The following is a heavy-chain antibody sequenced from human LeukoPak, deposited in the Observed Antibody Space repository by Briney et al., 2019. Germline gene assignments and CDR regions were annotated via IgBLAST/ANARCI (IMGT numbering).Heavy chain of an antibody. Sequence: PGGSLRLSCAASGFTVSSNYMSWVRQAPGKGLEWVSVIYSGGSTYYADSVKGRFTISRDNAKNTLYLQMNSLRAEDTAVYYCARGGTYYDFWSGQPPFDYWGQGTLVTVSS. CDR3: ARGGTYYDFWSGQPPFDY. D-gene: IGHD3-3*01. V-gene: IGHV3-66*01. CDR1: GFTVSSNY. J-gene: IGHJ4*02. CDR2: IYSGGST.